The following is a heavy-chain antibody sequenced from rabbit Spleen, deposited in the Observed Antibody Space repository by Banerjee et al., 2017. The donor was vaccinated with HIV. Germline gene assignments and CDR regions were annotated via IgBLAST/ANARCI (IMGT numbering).Heavy chain of an antibody. Sequence: QSLEESGGGLVKPGGTLTLTCKASGFDFSSSYYMCWVRQAPGKGLEWIACIYAGSSDSTYSATWAKGRFTLSKTSSTTVTLRMTSLTAADTATYFCARDAGTSFSTYGMDLWGPGTLVTVS. CDR2: IYAGSSDST. CDR3: ARDAGTSFSTYGMDL. J-gene: IGHJ6*01. D-gene: IGHD8-1*01. V-gene: IGHV1S40*01. CDR1: GFDFSSSYY.